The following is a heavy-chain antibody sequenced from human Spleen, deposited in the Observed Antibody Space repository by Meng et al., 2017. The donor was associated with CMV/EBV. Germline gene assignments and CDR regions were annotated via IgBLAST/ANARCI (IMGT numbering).Heavy chain of an antibody. V-gene: IGHV4-31*03. Sequence: CTVSGGSISSGGYYWSWIRQHPGKGLEWIEYIYYSGSTYYNPSLKSRVTISVDTSKNQFSLKLSSVTAADTAVYYCARLSRGNWFDPWGQGTLVTVSS. CDR3: ARLSRGNWFDP. J-gene: IGHJ5*02. CDR2: IYYSGST. CDR1: GGSISSGGYY. D-gene: IGHD3-3*02.